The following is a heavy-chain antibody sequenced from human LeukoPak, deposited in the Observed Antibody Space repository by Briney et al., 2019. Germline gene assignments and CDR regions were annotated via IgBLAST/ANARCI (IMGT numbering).Heavy chain of an antibody. J-gene: IGHJ2*01. Sequence: ASVKVSCKASGYTFTHHGITWVRQAPGQGLEWMGWISAYNGDTIYAQKFQGRVTLTRDTSNTTAYMELRRLGSDATAVYYFARNPSKTSGRYKYYDFWGCGTRATVTA. CDR2: ISAYNGDT. CDR1: GYTFTHHG. V-gene: IGHV1-18*01. D-gene: IGHD6-19*01. CDR3: ARNPSKTSGRYKYYDF.